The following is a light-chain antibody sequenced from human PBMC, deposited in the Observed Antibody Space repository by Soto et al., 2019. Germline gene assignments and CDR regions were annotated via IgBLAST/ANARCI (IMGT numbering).Light chain of an antibody. CDR3: AAWDDSLNGYV. CDR1: SSNIGNNA. V-gene: IGLV1-36*01. J-gene: IGLJ1*01. Sequence: QSALTQPPSVSEAPRQRVTISCSGSSSNIGNNAVNWYQQLPGKAPKLLIYYDVLLPSGVSDRFSGSKSATSASLAISGLQSEDEADYYCAAWDDSLNGYVLGTGTRSPS. CDR2: YDV.